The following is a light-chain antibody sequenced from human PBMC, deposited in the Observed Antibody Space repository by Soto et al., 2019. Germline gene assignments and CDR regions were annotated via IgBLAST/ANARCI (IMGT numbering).Light chain of an antibody. V-gene: IGKV3D-7*01. CDR2: GAS. CDR3: KHLYT. J-gene: IGKJ2*01. CDR1: QSSTY. Sequence: EVLLTQSPATLSLSPGERATLSCSASQSSTYLSWYQQTPGQAPRLLLYGASTRATGVPARFSGSGSGTDFTLTNSSLQPEDFAVYYCKHLYTFGQGTKLEIK.